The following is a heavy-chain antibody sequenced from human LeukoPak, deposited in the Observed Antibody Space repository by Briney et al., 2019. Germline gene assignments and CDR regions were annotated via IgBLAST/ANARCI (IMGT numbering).Heavy chain of an antibody. CDR3: AHVLEVAWGGMDV. D-gene: IGHD7-27*01. Sequence: SGTLSLTCAVSVGSISGRNWWSWVRQPPGKGLEWIGEIQHSGNTNSNPSLKSRVTISIDKSKNRFSLKLSSVTAADTAVYYCAHVLEVAWGGMDVWGQGTTVTVSS. CDR1: VGSISGRNW. J-gene: IGHJ6*02. CDR2: IQHSGNT. V-gene: IGHV4-4*02.